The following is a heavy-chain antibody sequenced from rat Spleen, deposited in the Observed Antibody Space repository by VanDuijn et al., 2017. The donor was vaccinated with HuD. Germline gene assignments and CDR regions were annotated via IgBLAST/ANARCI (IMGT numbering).Heavy chain of an antibody. CDR3: TTGIQPRH. CDR2: ISTGGGTT. J-gene: IGHJ2*01. Sequence: EVQLVESGGGLVQPGRSLTLSCAASGFTFSDYYMAWVRQAPKKGLEWVAYISTGGGTTYYRDSVKGRFTISRDDAKSTLYLQMDSLRSEDTATYYCTTGIQPRHWGQGVMVTVSS. CDR1: GFTFSDYY. V-gene: IGHV5-27*01. D-gene: IGHD1-5*01.